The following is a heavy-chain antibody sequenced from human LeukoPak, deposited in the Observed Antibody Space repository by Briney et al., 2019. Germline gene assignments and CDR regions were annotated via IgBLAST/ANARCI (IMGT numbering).Heavy chain of an antibody. D-gene: IGHD5-18*01. J-gene: IGHJ4*02. Sequence: PSETLSLTWTVSGDSLISSRYYWGWLRQPPGTGLEWIGRIYYTGSTYYSPSLKKRVTISGDTSKNQFSRRLSSVTAADTAVDSCARHKDAAMGTTFDFWGRGTLITVSA. CDR3: ARHKDAAMGTTFDF. CDR2: IYYTGST. V-gene: IGHV4-39*01. CDR1: GDSLISSRYY.